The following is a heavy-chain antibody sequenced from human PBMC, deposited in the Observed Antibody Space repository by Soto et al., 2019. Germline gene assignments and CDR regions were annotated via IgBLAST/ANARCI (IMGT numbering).Heavy chain of an antibody. CDR1: GFTFSSYS. CDR2: ISSSSSYI. V-gene: IGHV3-21*01. J-gene: IGHJ6*03. Sequence: EVQLVESGGGLVKPGGSLRLSCAASGFTFSSYSMNWVRRAPGKGLEWVSSISSSSSYIYYADSVKGRFTISRDNAKNSLYLQMNSLRAEDTAVYYCARVGHYYYYYMDVWGKGTTVTVSS. CDR3: ARVGHYYYYYMDV.